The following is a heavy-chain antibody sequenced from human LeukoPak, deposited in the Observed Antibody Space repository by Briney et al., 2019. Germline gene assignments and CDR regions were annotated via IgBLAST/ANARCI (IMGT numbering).Heavy chain of an antibody. D-gene: IGHD1-7*01. CDR2: INSDGSST. CDR1: GFTFSSYW. CDR3: AIGITGTRRDY. Sequence: GGSLRLSCAASGFTFSSYWMHWVRQAPGKGLVWVSRINSDGSSTSYADSVKGRFTIPRDNAKNTLYLQMNSLRAEDTAVYYCAIGITGTRRDYWGQGTLVTVSS. V-gene: IGHV3-74*01. J-gene: IGHJ4*02.